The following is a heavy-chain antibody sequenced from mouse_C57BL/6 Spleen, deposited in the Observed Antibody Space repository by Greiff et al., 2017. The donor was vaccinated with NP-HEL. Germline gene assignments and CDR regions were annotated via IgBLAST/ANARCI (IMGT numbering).Heavy chain of an antibody. J-gene: IGHJ1*03. D-gene: IGHD1-1*01. CDR3: TGDPHYYGSSYGYFDV. CDR2: IRLKSDNYAT. V-gene: IGHV6-3*01. Sequence: EVMLVESGGGLVQPGGSMKLSCVASGFTFSNYWMNWVRQSPEKGLEWVAQIRLKSDNYATHYAESVKGRFTISRDDSKSSVYLQMNNLRAEDTGIYYCTGDPHYYGSSYGYFDVWGTGTTVTVSS. CDR1: GFTFSNYW.